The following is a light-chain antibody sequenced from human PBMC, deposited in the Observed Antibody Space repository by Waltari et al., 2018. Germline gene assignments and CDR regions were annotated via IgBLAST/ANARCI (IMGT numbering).Light chain of an antibody. V-gene: IGKV4-1*01. Sequence: DIVMTQSPDSLAVSLGERAPINCKSSQSVLYSSTNKNYLAWYQQKPGQPPKLLIYWASTRESGVPDRFSGSGSGTDFTLTISSLQAEDVAVYYCQQYYSTPPITFGGGTKVEIK. CDR2: WAS. CDR3: QQYYSTPPIT. J-gene: IGKJ4*01. CDR1: QSVLYSSTNKNY.